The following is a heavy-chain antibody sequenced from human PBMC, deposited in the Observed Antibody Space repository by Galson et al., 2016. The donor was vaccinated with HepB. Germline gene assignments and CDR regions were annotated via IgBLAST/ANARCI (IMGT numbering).Heavy chain of an antibody. CDR1: GYTFSSYS. V-gene: IGHV1-69*04. J-gene: IGHJ6*02. Sequence: SVKVSCKASGYTFSSYSISWVRQAPGQGLEWMGRIVPILGMSNYAQKFQGRVTITADKSTSTVYMELSSLRSEDTAVYYCARDAVAVAGTLHFYFYGMDVWGQGTTVTVSS. CDR3: ARDAVAVAGTLHFYFYGMDV. CDR2: IVPILGMS. D-gene: IGHD6-19*01.